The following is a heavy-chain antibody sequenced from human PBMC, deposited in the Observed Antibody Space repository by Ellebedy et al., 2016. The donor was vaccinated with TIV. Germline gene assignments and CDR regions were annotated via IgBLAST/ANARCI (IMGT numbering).Heavy chain of an antibody. V-gene: IGHV3-74*01. Sequence: PGGSLRLSCAASGFTFSSYWMCWVRQAPGKGLVWVSRISSDGSSTIYADSVKGRFTISRDNAKNTLYLQMNSLSGEDKAVYYCARGRPHGMDVWGQGTTVTVSS. CDR2: ISSDGSST. CDR1: GFTFSSYW. CDR3: ARGRPHGMDV. J-gene: IGHJ6*02.